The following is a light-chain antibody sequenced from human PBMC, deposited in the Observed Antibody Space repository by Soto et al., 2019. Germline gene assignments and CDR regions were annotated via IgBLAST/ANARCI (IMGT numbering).Light chain of an antibody. CDR1: QSVSSSY. CDR2: GAS. Sequence: EIVLTQSPGTLALSPGERATLSCRASQSVSSSYLAWYQQKPGQAPRLLIYGASSRATGIPDRFSGSGSGTDFTLTISRLEPEDFAVCDCQQYGSSLALTFGGGTKVDIK. J-gene: IGKJ4*01. CDR3: QQYGSSLALT. V-gene: IGKV3-20*01.